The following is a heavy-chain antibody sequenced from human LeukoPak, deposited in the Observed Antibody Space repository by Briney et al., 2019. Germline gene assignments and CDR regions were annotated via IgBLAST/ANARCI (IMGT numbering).Heavy chain of an antibody. D-gene: IGHD1-26*01. J-gene: IGHJ4*02. CDR1: GGSISSGSYY. CDR2: IYYSGST. Sequence: PSETLSLTCTVSGGSISSGSYYWSWIRQPPGKGLEWIGYIYYSGSTNYNPSLKSRVTISVDTSKNQFSLKLSSVTAADTAVYYCARAGSYRNYYFDYWGQGTLVTVSS. V-gene: IGHV4-61*01. CDR3: ARAGSYRNYYFDY.